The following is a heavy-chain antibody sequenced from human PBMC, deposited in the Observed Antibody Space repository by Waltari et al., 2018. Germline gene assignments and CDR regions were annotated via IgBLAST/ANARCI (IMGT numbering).Heavy chain of an antibody. Sequence: EAQMSEYGGGSAQSGGSRTLACEVSGMRFGHEAMSWVRQAPGEGLEWVSLIDSGGSMTYYSDSVEGRFTISRDNARNTVYLQMSSLRVEDTAIYYCTKAPADGDVFDVWGHGTEVSVSS. CDR1: GMRFGHEA. CDR3: TKAPADGDVFDV. J-gene: IGHJ3*01. D-gene: IGHD7-27*01. CDR2: IDSGGSMT. V-gene: IGHV3-23*03.